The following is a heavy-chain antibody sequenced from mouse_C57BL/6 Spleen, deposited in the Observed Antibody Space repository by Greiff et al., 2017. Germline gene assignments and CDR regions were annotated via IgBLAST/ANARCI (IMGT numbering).Heavy chain of an antibody. CDR2: IYPGDGDT. V-gene: IGHV1-80*01. Sequence: VQLQQSGAELVKPGASVKISCKASGYAFSSYWMNWVKQRPGKGLEWIGQIYPGDGDTNYNGKFKGKATLTADKSSSTAYMHLSSLTSEDSAVYFCARLSITTVVAKYMDYWGQGTSVTVSS. CDR1: GYAFSSYW. CDR3: ARLSITTVVAKYMDY. D-gene: IGHD1-1*01. J-gene: IGHJ4*01.